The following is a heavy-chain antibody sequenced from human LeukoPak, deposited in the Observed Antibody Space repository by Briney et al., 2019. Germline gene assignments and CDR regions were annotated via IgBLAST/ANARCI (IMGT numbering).Heavy chain of an antibody. CDR1: GGSFSGYY. V-gene: IGHV4-34*01. CDR3: ARRAGYSSSWPNY. D-gene: IGHD6-13*01. CDR2: INHSGST. J-gene: IGHJ4*02. Sequence: SETLSLTCAVYGGSFSGYYWSWIRQPPGKGLEWIGEINHSGSTNYNPSLKSRVTISVDTSKNQFSLKLSSVTAADTAVYYCARRAGYSSSWPNYWGQGTLVTVSS.